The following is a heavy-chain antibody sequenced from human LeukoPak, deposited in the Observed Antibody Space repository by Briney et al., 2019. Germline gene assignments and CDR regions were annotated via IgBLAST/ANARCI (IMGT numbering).Heavy chain of an antibody. Sequence: PSETLSLTCTVSGSSINNNFWSWIRQPPGKGLEFIGYVYYSGSTNYNPSLKRRVTVSVHTSKNQFSLKLSSVTAADTAVYYCARVKDYGDYGYFDYWGQGALVTVSS. CDR1: GSSINNNF. V-gene: IGHV4-59*01. CDR3: ARVKDYGDYGYFDY. D-gene: IGHD4-17*01. J-gene: IGHJ4*02. CDR2: VYYSGST.